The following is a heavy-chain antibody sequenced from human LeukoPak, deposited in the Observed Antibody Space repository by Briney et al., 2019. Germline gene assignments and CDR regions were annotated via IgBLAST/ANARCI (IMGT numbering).Heavy chain of an antibody. CDR2: IRDDGSDT. CDR1: GFTFNDYA. D-gene: IGHD6-19*01. J-gene: IGHJ3*02. Sequence: PGGSLRLSCAASGFTFNDYAMYWVRQSPGRGLEWVALIRDDGSDTYHADSVKGRFTISRDNSKNTVFLRMNSLRGEDSAIYYCAKRDGHGTGYGFHIWGQGTMVTVSS. CDR3: AKRDGHGTGYGFHI. V-gene: IGHV3-30*02.